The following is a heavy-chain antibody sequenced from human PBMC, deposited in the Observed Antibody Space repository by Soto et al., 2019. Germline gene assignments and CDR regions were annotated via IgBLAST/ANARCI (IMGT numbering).Heavy chain of an antibody. CDR1: GFSFSDYA. V-gene: IGHV3-49*04. CDR2: IRTKIHRETT. Sequence: LRLSCTASGFSFSDYAVSWVRQAPGKGLEWVSSIRTKIHRETTQYAASVKGRFTISRDDSESTAYLQMNSLKTEDTAVYYCARDIFDATGRYFDFWGRGTLVTVSS. CDR3: ARDIFDATGRYFDF. J-gene: IGHJ4*02. D-gene: IGHD2-15*01.